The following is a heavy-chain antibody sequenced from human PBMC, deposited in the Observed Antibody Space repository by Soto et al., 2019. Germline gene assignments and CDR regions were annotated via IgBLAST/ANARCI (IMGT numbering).Heavy chain of an antibody. V-gene: IGHV1-2*02. D-gene: IGHD3-22*01. CDR3: ARASMIVENYDF. J-gene: IGHJ4*02. CDR2: MTPNSGGT. CDR1: GYSFIGYY. Sequence: QVQLVQSGAEVKKPGASVKVSCKASGYSFIGYYIHWVRQAPGQGLEWMGWMTPNSGGTDYAQKFQGRVTMTRDTSISTAYMELNSLSSDDTAVYYCARASMIVENYDFWGQGTQVTVSS.